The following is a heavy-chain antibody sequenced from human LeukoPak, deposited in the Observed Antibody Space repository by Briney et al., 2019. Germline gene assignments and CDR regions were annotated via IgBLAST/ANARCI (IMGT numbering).Heavy chain of an antibody. CDR2: INTNTGNP. D-gene: IGHD6-13*01. Sequence: ASVKVSCKASGYTFTGYYMHWVRQAPGQGLEWMGWINTNTGNPTYAQGFTGRFVFSLDTSVSTAYLQISSLKAEDTAVYYCARGGEQQLAQGDYWGQGTLVTVSS. V-gene: IGHV7-4-1*02. CDR1: GYTFTGYY. J-gene: IGHJ4*02. CDR3: ARGGEQQLAQGDY.